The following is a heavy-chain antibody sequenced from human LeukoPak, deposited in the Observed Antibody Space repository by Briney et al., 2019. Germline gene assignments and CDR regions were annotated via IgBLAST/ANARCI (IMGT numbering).Heavy chain of an antibody. CDR3: TRGRRFCGGDCHSWFDS. J-gene: IGHJ5*01. CDR2: ISSGATYI. V-gene: IGHV3-21*01. Sequence: GGSLRLSCAASGFTFSSYSMNWVRQAPGKGLEWVSSISSGATYIYYADSLRGRFTISRDSAMDSVSLQMDSLRAEDTAVYYCTRGRRFCGGDCHSWFDSWGQGTLVTVSS. D-gene: IGHD2-21*02. CDR1: GFTFSSYS.